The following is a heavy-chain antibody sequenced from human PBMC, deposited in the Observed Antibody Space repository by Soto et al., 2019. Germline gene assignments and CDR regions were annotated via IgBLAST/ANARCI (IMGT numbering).Heavy chain of an antibody. CDR3: ARAAMGGSSWPFDY. CDR1: GGSISSYY. CDR2: IYFRGST. Sequence: SETLSLTCTVSGGSISSYYWSWIRQPPGKGLEWIGYIYFRGSTHYNPSLKSRVTISVDKSKNQFSLKLSSVTAADTAVYYCARAAMGGSSWPFDYWGQGTLVTVPS. V-gene: IGHV4-59*12. D-gene: IGHD6-13*01. J-gene: IGHJ4*02.